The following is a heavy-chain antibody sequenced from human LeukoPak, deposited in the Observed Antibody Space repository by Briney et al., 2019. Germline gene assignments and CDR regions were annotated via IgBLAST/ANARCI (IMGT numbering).Heavy chain of an antibody. D-gene: IGHD1-1*01. Sequence: PSETLSLTCAVYGGSFSGYYWSWIRQPPGKGLEWIGEINHSGSTNYNPSLKSRVTISVDTSKNQFSLKLSSVTAADTAVYYCARSNWNYFRYWGQGTLVTVSS. J-gene: IGHJ4*02. CDR3: ARSNWNYFRY. CDR2: INHSGST. CDR1: GGSFSGYY. V-gene: IGHV4-34*01.